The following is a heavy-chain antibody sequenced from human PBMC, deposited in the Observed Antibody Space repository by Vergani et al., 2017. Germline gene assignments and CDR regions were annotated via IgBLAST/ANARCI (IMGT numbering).Heavy chain of an antibody. CDR2: INPNSGGT. Sequence: QVQLVQSGAEVKKPGASVKVSCKASGYTFTGYYMHWVRQAPGQGLEWMGWINPNSGGTNYAQKFQGWVTMTRDTSISTAYMELSRLRSEDTAVYYCARSRVGRSGSYLQIDYWGQGTLVTVSS. CDR1: GYTFTGYY. CDR3: ARSRVGRSGSYLQIDY. D-gene: IGHD1-26*01. J-gene: IGHJ4*02. V-gene: IGHV1-2*04.